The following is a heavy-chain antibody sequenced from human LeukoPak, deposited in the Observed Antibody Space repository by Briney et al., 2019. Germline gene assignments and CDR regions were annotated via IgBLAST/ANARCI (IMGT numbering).Heavy chain of an antibody. V-gene: IGHV4-59*08. D-gene: IGHD3-22*01. CDR3: PRHEYYYDSSGSNPTLHYFDS. J-gene: IGHJ4*02. CDR2: IYYSGST. CDR1: GGSISSYY. Sequence: AETLSLTCTVSGGSISSYYWSWIRQPPGKGLEGVGYIYYSGSTNYNPSLKSRVTISVDTPKNQFFLKLSSVTAPDTAVYSCPRHEYYYDSSGSNPTLHYFDSWGQGTLVTVSS.